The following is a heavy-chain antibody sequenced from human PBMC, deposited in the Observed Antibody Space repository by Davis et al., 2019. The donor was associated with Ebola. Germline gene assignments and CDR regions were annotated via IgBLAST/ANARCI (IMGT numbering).Heavy chain of an antibody. J-gene: IGHJ3*02. CDR2: IKTDGSLT. CDR1: GFRSSSYC. V-gene: IGHV3-74*01. CDR3: AKDTSNNWFDI. D-gene: IGHD1-20*01. Sequence: HTAGSLRLSCEASGFRSSSYCIHWVRQAPGKGLVWVSPIKTDGSLTGYGDSVQGRFTISRDNSKNTLYLQMNGLRVEDTAIYYCAKDTSNNWFDIWGQGTNVTVSS.